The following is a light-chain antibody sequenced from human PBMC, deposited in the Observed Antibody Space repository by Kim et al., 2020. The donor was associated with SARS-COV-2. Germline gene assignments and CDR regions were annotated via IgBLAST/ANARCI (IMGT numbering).Light chain of an antibody. Sequence: QAVVTQEPSVTVSPGGTVTLTCDSSTGAVTSGLYCHWIQQKPGQAPRTLIYDTSKKHSWTPARFSGSLLGGKAALTLSDAQPEDEADYYCLLSYSGARVFGGGTQLTV. J-gene: IGLJ2*01. CDR1: TGAVTSGLY. CDR3: LLSYSGARV. CDR2: DTS. V-gene: IGLV7-46*01.